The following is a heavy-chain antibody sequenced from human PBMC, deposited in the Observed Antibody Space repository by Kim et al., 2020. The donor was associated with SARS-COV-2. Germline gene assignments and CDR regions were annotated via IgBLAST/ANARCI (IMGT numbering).Heavy chain of an antibody. CDR2: ISGDGGST. V-gene: IGHV3-43*02. CDR3: AKVRGYSYDSIFDY. Sequence: GGSLRLSCAASGFTFDDYAMHWVRQAPGKGLEWVSLISGDGGSTYYADSVKGRFTISRDNSKNSLYLQMNSLRTEDTALYYCAKVRGYSYDSIFDYWGQGTLVTVSS. J-gene: IGHJ4*02. D-gene: IGHD5-18*01. CDR1: GFTFDDYA.